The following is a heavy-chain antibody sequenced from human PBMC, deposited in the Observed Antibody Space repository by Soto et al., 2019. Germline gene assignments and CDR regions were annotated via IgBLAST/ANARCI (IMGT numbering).Heavy chain of an antibody. CDR2: INPNSGGT. Sequence: VKVSCKASGYTFTGYYMHWVRQAPGQGLEWMGWINPNSGGTNYAQKFQGRVTMTRDTSISTAYMELSRLRSDDPAVYYCARDRSIAAAGTVGGWFDPWGQGTLVTVSS. V-gene: IGHV1-2*02. D-gene: IGHD6-13*01. CDR3: ARDRSIAAAGTVGGWFDP. J-gene: IGHJ5*02. CDR1: GYTFTGYY.